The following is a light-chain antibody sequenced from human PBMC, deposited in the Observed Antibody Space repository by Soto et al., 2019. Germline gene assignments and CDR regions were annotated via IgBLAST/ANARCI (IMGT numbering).Light chain of an antibody. CDR2: EVT. V-gene: IGLV2-8*01. Sequence: LTPQASGVGTAEKSVTIVSTKKSSDVGGYNYVSWYQQYPGRAPKLMIYEVTKRPSGVPDRFSGSKSGNTASLTVSGLQAEDEADYYCSSYAASNNFYFVFGGGTKVTVL. CDR3: SSYAASNNFYFV. J-gene: IGLJ3*02. CDR1: SSDVGGYNY.